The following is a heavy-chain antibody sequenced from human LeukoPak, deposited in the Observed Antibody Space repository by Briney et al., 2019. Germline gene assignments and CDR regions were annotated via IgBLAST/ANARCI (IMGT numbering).Heavy chain of an antibody. D-gene: IGHD3-22*01. CDR3: ARDPYYDSSGYSPGAFDI. CDR1: GYTFTSYG. CDR2: ISAYNGNT. Sequence: ASVKVSCKASGYTFTSYGISWVRQAPGQGLEWMGWISAYNGNTNYAQKLQGRVTMTTDTSTSTAYMELRSLRSDDTAVYYCARDPYYDSSGYSPGAFDIWGQGTMVTVSS. J-gene: IGHJ3*02. V-gene: IGHV1-18*01.